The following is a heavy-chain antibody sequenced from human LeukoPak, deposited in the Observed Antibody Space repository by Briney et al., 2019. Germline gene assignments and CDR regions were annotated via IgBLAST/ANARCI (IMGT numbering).Heavy chain of an antibody. D-gene: IGHD1-7*01. J-gene: IGHJ4*02. V-gene: IGHV3-30-3*01. CDR2: ISHDGSNK. Sequence: GGSLRLSCAASGFTFSSYAMHWVRQAPGKGLEWVAVISHDGSNKYYADSVKGRFTISRDNSKNTLYLQMNSLRAEDTAVYYCARPVRSLLLELPVDYWGQGTLVTVSS. CDR1: GFTFSSYA. CDR3: ARPVRSLLLELPVDY.